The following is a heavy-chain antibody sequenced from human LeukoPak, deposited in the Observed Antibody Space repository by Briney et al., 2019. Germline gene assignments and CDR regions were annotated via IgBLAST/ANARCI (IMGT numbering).Heavy chain of an antibody. J-gene: IGHJ3*02. V-gene: IGHV4-34*01. CDR3: ARGTSLSLGAFDI. CDR2: INHSGST. CDR1: GGSFSGYY. Sequence: SETLSLTCAVYGGSFSGYYWSWIRQPPGKGLEWIGEINHSGSTNYNPSLKSRVTISVDTSKNQFSLKLSSVTAADTAVYYCARGTSLSLGAFDIWGQGTMVTVSS.